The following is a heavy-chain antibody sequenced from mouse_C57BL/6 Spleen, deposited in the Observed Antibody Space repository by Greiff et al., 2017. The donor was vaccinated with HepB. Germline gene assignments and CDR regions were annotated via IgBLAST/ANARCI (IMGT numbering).Heavy chain of an antibody. CDR2: IYPRSGNT. J-gene: IGHJ4*01. D-gene: IGHD1-1*01. V-gene: IGHV1-81*01. CDR3: ARRSGKDYAMDD. Sequence: VKLLESGAELARPGASVKLSCKASGYTFTSYGISWVKQRPVQGLEWIGEIYPRSGNTYYNEKFKGKATLTADKSSSTAYMELRSLTSEDSAVYFCARRSGKDYAMDDWGQGTSVTVSS. CDR1: GYTFTSYG.